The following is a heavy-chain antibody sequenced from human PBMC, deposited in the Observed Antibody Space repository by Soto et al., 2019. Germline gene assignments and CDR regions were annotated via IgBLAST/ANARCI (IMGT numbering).Heavy chain of an antibody. CDR1: VFTCSSYG. CDR2: IWYDGSNK. Sequence: GSLRLSGAASVFTCSSYGMHWVRQAPGKGLEWVAVIWYDGSNKYYADSVKGRFTISRDNSKNTLYLQMNSLRAEDTAVYYCARDEVPIDYWGQGTLVTVSS. CDR3: ARDEVPIDY. J-gene: IGHJ4*02. V-gene: IGHV3-33*01.